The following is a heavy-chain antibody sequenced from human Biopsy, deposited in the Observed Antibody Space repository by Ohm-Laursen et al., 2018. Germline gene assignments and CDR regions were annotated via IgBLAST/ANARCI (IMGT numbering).Heavy chain of an antibody. V-gene: IGHV3-48*01. D-gene: IGHD5/OR15-5a*01. CDR2: ISRSSSTI. CDR1: GESFNGYY. Sequence: ETLSLTCAVYGESFNGYYWSWVRQAPGKGLEWISYISRSSSTIYYAGPVKGRFTISRDNGKNSMFLQMSSLTAEDTAVYFCARGVYDTTEFFFGLDVWGQGTTVTVSS. J-gene: IGHJ6*02. CDR3: ARGVYDTTEFFFGLDV.